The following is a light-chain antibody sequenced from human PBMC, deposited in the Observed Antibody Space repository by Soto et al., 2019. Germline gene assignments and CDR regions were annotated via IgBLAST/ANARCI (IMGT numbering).Light chain of an antibody. J-gene: IGLJ2*01. CDR2: DVS. Sequence: QSALTQPRSVSGSPGQSVTISCTGTSSDVGGYKYVSWYQHHPGKAPKLIIYDVSERPSGVPDRLSGSKSGNTASLTISGLQAEDEADYYCSSHAGTYVVFGGGTKLTVL. V-gene: IGLV2-11*01. CDR3: SSHAGTYVV. CDR1: SSDVGGYKY.